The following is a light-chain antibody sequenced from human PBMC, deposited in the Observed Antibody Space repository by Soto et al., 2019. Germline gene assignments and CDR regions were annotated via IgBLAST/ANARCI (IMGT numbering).Light chain of an antibody. CDR1: QNIRGNE. CDR2: RGS. CDR3: QEYGTSAPWT. J-gene: IGKJ1*01. V-gene: IGKV3-20*01. Sequence: VLTQSPGTLSLSPGERTTLSCRASQNIRGNELAWYQQKPGQPPRLLIYRGSSRAPGIPDRFSSRGSGTEFTLTISRLEPEDFAAYYCQEYGTSAPWTFGQGTRVEIK.